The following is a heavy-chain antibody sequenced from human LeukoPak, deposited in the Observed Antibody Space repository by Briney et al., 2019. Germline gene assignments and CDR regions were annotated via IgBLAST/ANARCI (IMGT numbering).Heavy chain of an antibody. Sequence: SSETLSLTCTVSGGSISSFYWNWIRQPPGKGLEWIGNIYYSGSTTYNPSLKSRVTISVDTSKTQFSLKLSSVTAADTAVYYCARGTRYGAPGDWGQATLVTVSS. D-gene: IGHD5-18*01. CDR2: IYYSGST. CDR1: GGSISSFY. V-gene: IGHV4-59*01. CDR3: ARGTRYGAPGD. J-gene: IGHJ4*02.